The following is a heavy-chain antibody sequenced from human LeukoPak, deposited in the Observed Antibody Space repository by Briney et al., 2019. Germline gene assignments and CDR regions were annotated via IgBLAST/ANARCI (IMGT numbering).Heavy chain of an antibody. J-gene: IGHJ6*03. CDR3: ARPQLDHWNLFSYYLYYMDV. Sequence: GGSLRLSCAASGFTFNSYNMNWVRQAPGKGLEWVSSISSTSNYIYYADSVKGRFTISRDNAKNSLYLQMNSLRAEDTAVYYCARPQLDHWNLFSYYLYYMDVWGKGTTVTVSS. D-gene: IGHD1-7*01. CDR1: GFTFNSYN. CDR2: ISSTSNYI. V-gene: IGHV3-21*01.